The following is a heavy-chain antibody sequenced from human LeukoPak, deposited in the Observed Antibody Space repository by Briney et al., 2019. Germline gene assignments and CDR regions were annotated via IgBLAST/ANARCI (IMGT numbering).Heavy chain of an antibody. CDR2: IYTSGST. V-gene: IGHV4-4*07. CDR3: ARDRYCSSTSCALFDP. Sequence: PSETLSLTCTVSGGSISSYYWSWIRQPAGKGLEWIGRIYTSGSTNYNPSLKSRVTMSVDTSKNQFSLKLSSVTAADTAVYYCARDRYCSSTSCALFDPWGQGILVTVSS. J-gene: IGHJ5*02. CDR1: GGSISSYY. D-gene: IGHD2-2*01.